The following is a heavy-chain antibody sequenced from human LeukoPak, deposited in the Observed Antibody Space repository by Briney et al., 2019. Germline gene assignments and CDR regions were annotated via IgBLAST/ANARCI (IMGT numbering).Heavy chain of an antibody. CDR3: ARRHFYGSGSYFSFDY. CDR2: INPNSGGT. J-gene: IGHJ4*02. D-gene: IGHD3-10*01. CDR1: GYTFTGYY. Sequence: ASVKVSCKASGYTFTGYYMHWVRQAPGQGLEWMGRINPNSGGTNYAQKFQGRVTMTRDTSISTAYMELSRLRSDDTAVYYCARRHFYGSGSYFSFDYWGQGTLVTVSS. V-gene: IGHV1-2*06.